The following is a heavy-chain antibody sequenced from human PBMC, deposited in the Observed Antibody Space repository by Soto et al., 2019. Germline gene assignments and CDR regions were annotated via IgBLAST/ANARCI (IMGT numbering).Heavy chain of an antibody. J-gene: IGHJ6*02. Sequence: PGGSLRLSCAASGVTFSSYGMHWVRQAPGKGLEWVAVISYDGSNKYYADSVKGRFTISRDNSKNTLYLQMNSLRAEDTAVYYCAKDVRGWHLTSYGMDVRGQGPTVTVSS. CDR1: GVTFSSYG. D-gene: IGHD6-19*01. CDR3: AKDVRGWHLTSYGMDV. V-gene: IGHV3-30*18. CDR2: ISYDGSNK.